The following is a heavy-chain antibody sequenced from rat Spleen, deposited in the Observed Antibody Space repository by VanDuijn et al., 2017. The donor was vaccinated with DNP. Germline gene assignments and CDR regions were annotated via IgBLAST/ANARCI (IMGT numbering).Heavy chain of an antibody. CDR2: ISYDGSST. Sequence: EVKLVESGGGLVQPGRSLKLSCAASGFNFNDYWMGWVRQAPTKGLEWVATISYDGSSTYYRDSVKGRFTISRDNAKSTLYLQMDSLRSEETATYYCVRHEYQAFDYWGQGVMVTVSS. CDR3: VRHEYQAFDY. V-gene: IGHV5-29*01. CDR1: GFNFNDYW. J-gene: IGHJ2*01.